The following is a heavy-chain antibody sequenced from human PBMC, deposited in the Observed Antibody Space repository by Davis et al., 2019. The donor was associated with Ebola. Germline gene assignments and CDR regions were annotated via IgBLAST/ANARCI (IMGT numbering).Heavy chain of an antibody. Sequence: ASVKVSCKASGYTFTSYGISWVRQAPGQGLEWMGWINPNSGGTNYAQKFQGRVTMTRDTSISTAYMELSRLTSDDTAVYYCAREGSSSISDYWGQGTLATVSS. D-gene: IGHD6-6*01. CDR3: AREGSSSISDY. J-gene: IGHJ4*02. CDR2: INPNSGGT. V-gene: IGHV1-2*02. CDR1: GYTFTSYG.